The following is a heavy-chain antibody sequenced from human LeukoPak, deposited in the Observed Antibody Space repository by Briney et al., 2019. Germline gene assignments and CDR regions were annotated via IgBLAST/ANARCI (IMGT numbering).Heavy chain of an antibody. V-gene: IGHV3-23*01. CDR3: AKDQKRGYSYGYLSYYYYMDV. J-gene: IGHJ6*03. CDR1: GFSFSYHG. D-gene: IGHD5-18*01. Sequence: GGSLRLSCVASGFSFSYHGMNWVRLAPGKGLEWVSGVSPPGGGTYYADSVKGRFTISRDDSRNTLYLQMNSLRAEDTAVYYCAKDQKRGYSYGYLSYYYYMDVWGKGTTVTISS. CDR2: VSPPGGGT.